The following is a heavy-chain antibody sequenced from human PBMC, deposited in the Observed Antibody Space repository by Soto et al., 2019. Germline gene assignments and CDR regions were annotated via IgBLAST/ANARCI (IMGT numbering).Heavy chain of an antibody. CDR3: ARGVVVAATYAFDI. CDR1: GGSFSGYY. CDR2: INHSGST. J-gene: IGHJ3*02. Sequence: QVQLQQWGAGLLKPSETLSLTCAVYGGSFSGYYWSWIRQPPGKGLEWIGEINHSGSTNYNPSLKSRVTLSVDTSQKQFSLKLSSVTAADTAVYYCARGVVVAATYAFDIWGQGTMVTVSS. D-gene: IGHD2-15*01. V-gene: IGHV4-34*01.